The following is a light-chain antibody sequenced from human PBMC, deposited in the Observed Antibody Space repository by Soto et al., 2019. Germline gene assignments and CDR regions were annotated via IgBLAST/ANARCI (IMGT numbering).Light chain of an antibody. Sequence: QSGPGERASRSGSTGRSTTNSCTGTRSDNGAYAYVSWSQQHPGKAPTLMISEVNNRPSGVSNRFSGSKSGNTAPLPVSGLQAEDEADYYCQSYDSRLSGYVFGAGTKVPVL. CDR3: QSYDSRLSGYV. J-gene: IGLJ1*01. CDR1: RSDNGAYAY. CDR2: EVN. V-gene: IGLV2-14*01.